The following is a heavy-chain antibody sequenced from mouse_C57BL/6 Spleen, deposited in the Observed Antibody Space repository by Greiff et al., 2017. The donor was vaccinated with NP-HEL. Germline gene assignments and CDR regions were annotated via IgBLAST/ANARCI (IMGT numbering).Heavy chain of an antibody. CDR1: GYAFSSSW. D-gene: IGHD4-1*01. CDR2: IYPGDGDT. Sequence: QVQLQQSGPELVKPGASVKISCKASGYAFSSSWMNWVKQRPGKGLEWIGRIYPGDGDTNYNGKFKGKATLTADKSSSTAYMQLSSLTSEDSAVYFCARSPWDGYFDYWGQGTTLTVSS. J-gene: IGHJ2*01. CDR3: ARSPWDGYFDY. V-gene: IGHV1-82*01.